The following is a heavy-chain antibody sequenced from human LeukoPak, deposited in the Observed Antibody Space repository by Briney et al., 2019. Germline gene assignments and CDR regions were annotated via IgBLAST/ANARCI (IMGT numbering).Heavy chain of an antibody. CDR2: ISDRGDST. J-gene: IGHJ4*02. V-gene: IGHV3-23*01. D-gene: IGHD5-24*01. Sequence: PGGSLRLSCAASGFIFRRYAMSWVRQAPGKGLEWVSTISDRGDSTYYADSVKGRFTISKDNSKNTLYLHMNSLRGDDTAVYYCAKDLGMGDYWGQGTLVTVSS. CDR1: GFIFRRYA. CDR3: AKDLGMGDY.